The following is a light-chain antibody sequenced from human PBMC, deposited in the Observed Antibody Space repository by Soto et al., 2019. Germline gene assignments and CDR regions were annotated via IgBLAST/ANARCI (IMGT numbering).Light chain of an antibody. Sequence: EIVLTQSPGTLSLSPGERATLSCRASQTVSSSYLAWYQQKPGQAPRLLIYGASTRATGIPGRFSCSASGTDITLTISRLEPEDFAVYYCQQYGPSPMYTFGQGTNLEIK. CDR3: QQYGPSPMYT. CDR2: GAS. J-gene: IGKJ2*01. V-gene: IGKV3-20*01. CDR1: QTVSSSY.